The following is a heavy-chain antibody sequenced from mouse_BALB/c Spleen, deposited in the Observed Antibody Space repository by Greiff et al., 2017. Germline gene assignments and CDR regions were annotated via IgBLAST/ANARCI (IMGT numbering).Heavy chain of an antibody. CDR2: INPSNGGT. J-gene: IGHJ3*01. Sequence: QVQLKQPGAELVKPGASVKLSCKASGYTFTSYYMYWVKQRPGQGLEWIGGINPSNGGTNFNEKFKSKATLTVDKSSSTAYMQLSSLTSEDSAVYYCTRWTTEAWFAYWGQGTLVTVSA. CDR3: TRWTTEAWFAY. D-gene: IGHD1-1*01. CDR1: GYTFTSYY. V-gene: IGHV1S81*02.